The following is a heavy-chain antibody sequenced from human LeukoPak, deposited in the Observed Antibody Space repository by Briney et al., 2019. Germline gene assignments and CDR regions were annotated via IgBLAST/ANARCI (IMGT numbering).Heavy chain of an antibody. D-gene: IGHD2-15*01. CDR2: INHSGST. Sequence: SETLSLTCAVYGGSFSGYYWSWIRQPPGKGLEWIGEINHSGSTNYNPPLKSRVTISVDTSKNQFSLKLSSVTAADTAVYYCASMVVVARGWFDPWGQGTLVTVSS. CDR3: ASMVVVARGWFDP. V-gene: IGHV4-34*01. CDR1: GGSFSGYY. J-gene: IGHJ5*02.